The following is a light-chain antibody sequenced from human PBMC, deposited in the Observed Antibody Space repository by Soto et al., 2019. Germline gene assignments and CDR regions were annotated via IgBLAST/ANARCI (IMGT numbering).Light chain of an antibody. V-gene: IGKV3-20*01. CDR1: QSVSNNY. J-gene: IGKJ1*01. Sequence: EIVLNQSPGTLSLSPGERATLSCRASQSVSNNYLAWYQQKPGQAPRLLIYGASNRATGIPDRFSGSGSGTDFTLTISRLEPEDFAVYYCQQYGSTPTFGQGTKVDI. CDR3: QQYGSTPT. CDR2: GAS.